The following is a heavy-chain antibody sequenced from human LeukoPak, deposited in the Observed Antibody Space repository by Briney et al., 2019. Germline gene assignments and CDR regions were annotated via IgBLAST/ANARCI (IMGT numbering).Heavy chain of an antibody. D-gene: IGHD6-19*01. CDR3: ARALGVAVYWYFDL. CDR2: INHSGST. Sequence: PSETLSLTCTVPGGSMNNYYWSWIRQPPGKGLEWIGEINHSGSTNYNPSLKSRVTISVDTSKNQFSLKLSSVTAADTAVYYCARALGVAVYWYFDLWGRGTLVTVSS. V-gene: IGHV4-34*01. J-gene: IGHJ2*01. CDR1: GGSMNNYY.